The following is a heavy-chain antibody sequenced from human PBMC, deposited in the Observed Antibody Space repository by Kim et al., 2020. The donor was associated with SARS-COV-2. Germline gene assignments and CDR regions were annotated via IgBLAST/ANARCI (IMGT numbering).Heavy chain of an antibody. CDR1: GVSITSNTYF. J-gene: IGHJ4*02. Sequence: SETLSLTCTVSGVSITSNTYFWGWIRQPPGKGLEWIGTIHYYSGNIYYNPSLKSRVTVSVDTSKNHFSLRLSSVTAADTAVYYCARGTAYGGRTRPIAFGSWGQATLVTVSS. CDR2: IHYYSGNI. D-gene: IGHD2-15*01. V-gene: IGHV4-39*02. CDR3: ARGTAYGGRTRPIAFGS.